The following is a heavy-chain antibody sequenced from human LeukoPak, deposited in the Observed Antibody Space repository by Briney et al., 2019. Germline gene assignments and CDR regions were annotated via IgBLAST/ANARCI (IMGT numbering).Heavy chain of an antibody. D-gene: IGHD3-22*01. V-gene: IGHV4-39*02. CDR3: AREGDYDSSGYSPYYFDY. CDR1: GGSISSSSYY. Sequence: SETLSLTCTVSGGSISSSSYYWGWIRQPPGKGLEWIGNIYYSGSTYYTPSLKSRVTISVDTSKNRFSLKLSSVTAADTAVYYCAREGDYDSSGYSPYYFDYWGQGTLVTVSS. CDR2: IYYSGST. J-gene: IGHJ4*02.